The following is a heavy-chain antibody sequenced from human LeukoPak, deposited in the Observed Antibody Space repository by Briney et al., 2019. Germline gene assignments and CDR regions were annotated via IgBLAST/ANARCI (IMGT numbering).Heavy chain of an antibody. CDR3: VRGDGLFDY. J-gene: IGHJ4*02. D-gene: IGHD6-19*01. CDR1: GFTFRDYF. Sequence: PGGSLRLSCAASGFTFRDYFLSWIRQAPGKGLEWVSSISDSGSNTNYVDSVKGRFTTSRDNAKNSLFLEMNSLRVEDTAVYYCVRGDGLFDYWGQGTLVTVSS. CDR2: ISDSGSNT. V-gene: IGHV3-11*05.